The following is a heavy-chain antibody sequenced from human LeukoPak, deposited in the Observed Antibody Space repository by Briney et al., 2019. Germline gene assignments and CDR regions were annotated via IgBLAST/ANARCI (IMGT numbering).Heavy chain of an antibody. D-gene: IGHD7-27*01. Sequence: GGSLRLSCAASGFTFSSYSMNWVRQAPGKGLEWVSSISSSSYIYYADSVKGRFTISRDNAKNSLYLQMNSLRAEDTAVYYCARASTGELTYYMDVWGKGTTVTVSS. CDR2: ISSSSYI. CDR1: GFTFSSYS. CDR3: ARASTGELTYYMDV. J-gene: IGHJ6*03. V-gene: IGHV3-21*01.